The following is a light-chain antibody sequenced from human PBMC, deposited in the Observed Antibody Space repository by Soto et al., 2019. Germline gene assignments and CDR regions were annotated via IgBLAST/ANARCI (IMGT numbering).Light chain of an antibody. CDR3: QQFNSYPPWV. CDR2: DAS. CDR1: QGISSA. V-gene: IGKV1-13*02. J-gene: IGKJ4*01. Sequence: AIQLTQSPSSLSASVGDRVTITCRASQGISSALAWYQQKPGKAPKLLIYDASSLESGVPSRFSGSGSGTDFTLTISRLQPEDFATYYCQQFNSYPPWVFGGGTKVEIK.